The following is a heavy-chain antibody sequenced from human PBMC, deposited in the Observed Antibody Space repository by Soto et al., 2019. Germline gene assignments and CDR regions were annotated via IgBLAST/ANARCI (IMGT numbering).Heavy chain of an antibody. J-gene: IGHJ4*02. CDR2: IYHSGST. CDR1: GGSISSGGYS. CDR3: ARTSSAGFDY. Sequence: ASETLSLTCAVSGGSISSGGYSWSWIRQPPGKGLEWIGYIYHSGSTYYSPSLKSRVTISVDRSKNQFSLKLSSVTAADTAVYYCARTSSAGFDYWGQGTLVTVSS. V-gene: IGHV4-30-2*01. D-gene: IGHD6-13*01.